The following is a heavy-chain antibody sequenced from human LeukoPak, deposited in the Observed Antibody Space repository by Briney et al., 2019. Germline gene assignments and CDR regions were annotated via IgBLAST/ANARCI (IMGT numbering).Heavy chain of an antibody. D-gene: IGHD6-13*01. J-gene: IGHJ3*02. CDR2: INSDGSST. V-gene: IGHV3-74*01. CDR3: ARVVSSSWYERDAFDI. CDR1: RFTFSSYW. Sequence: WGSLRLSCAASRFTFSSYWMHWVRQAPGKGLVWVSRINSDGSSTSYADSVKGRFTISRDNAKNTLYLQMNSLRAEDTAVYYCARVVSSSWYERDAFDIWGQGTMVTVSS.